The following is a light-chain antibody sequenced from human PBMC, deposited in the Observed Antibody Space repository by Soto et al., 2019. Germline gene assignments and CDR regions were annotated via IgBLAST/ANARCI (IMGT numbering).Light chain of an antibody. Sequence: QSALTQPASVSGSPGQSITISCTGTNSDVGGYNYVSWYQQHPGKAPKLVIYDVSSRRSGLSNRFSGSKSGNTASLIISGLQAEDEADYYWAAYTHSITYVFGSGTKLTVL. V-gene: IGLV2-14*03. CDR3: AAYTHSITYV. CDR2: DVS. J-gene: IGLJ1*01. CDR1: NSDVGGYNY.